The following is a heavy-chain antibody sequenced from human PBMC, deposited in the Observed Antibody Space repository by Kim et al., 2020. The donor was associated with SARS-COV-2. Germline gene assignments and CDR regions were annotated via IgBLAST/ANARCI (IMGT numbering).Heavy chain of an antibody. J-gene: IGHJ3*02. CDR1: GYTFTGYY. Sequence: ASVKVSCKASGYTFTGYYMHWVRQAPGQGLEWMGWINPNSGGTNYAQKFQGRVTMTRDTSISTAYMELSRLRSDDTAVYYCARSLRGSYYLWAFDIWGQGTMVTVSS. D-gene: IGHD1-26*01. CDR3: ARSLRGSYYLWAFDI. V-gene: IGHV1-2*02. CDR2: INPNSGGT.